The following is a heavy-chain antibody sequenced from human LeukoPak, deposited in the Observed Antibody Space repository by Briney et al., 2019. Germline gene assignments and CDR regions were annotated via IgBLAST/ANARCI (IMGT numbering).Heavy chain of an antibody. D-gene: IGHD1-7*01. CDR2: INPNSGGT. J-gene: IGHJ4*02. V-gene: IGHV1-2*02. CDR3: AREELLAFDY. Sequence: ASVKVSCKASGYTFSGYYMHWVRQAPGQGLEWMGWINPNSGGTNYAQKFQGRVTMTTDTSISTAYMELSRLRSDDTAVYYCAREELLAFDYWGQGSLVTASS. CDR1: GYTFSGYY.